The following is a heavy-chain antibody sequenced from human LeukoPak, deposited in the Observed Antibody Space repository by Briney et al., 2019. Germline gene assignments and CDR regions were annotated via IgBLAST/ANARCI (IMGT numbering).Heavy chain of an antibody. D-gene: IGHD1-26*01. CDR2: ISYDGSNK. CDR1: GFTFSSYA. J-gene: IGHJ4*02. Sequence: GGSLRLSCAASGFTFSSYAMHWVRQAPGKGLEWVAVISYDGSNKYYADSVKGRFTISRDNSKNTLYLQKNSLRAEDTAVYYCARGGSGSYAEGFDYWGQGTLVTVSS. V-gene: IGHV3-30*04. CDR3: ARGGSGSYAEGFDY.